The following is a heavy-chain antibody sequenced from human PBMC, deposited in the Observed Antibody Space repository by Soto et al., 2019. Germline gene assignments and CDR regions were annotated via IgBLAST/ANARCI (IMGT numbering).Heavy chain of an antibody. CDR1: GFTFSSYV. Sequence: EVQLLESGGGLVQPGGSLRLSCAASGFTFSSYVMTWVRQAPGKGLEWVSTIDDSGGSTFYADSVKGRFTISRDNSKNALYLQMDSLRAEDTAIYYCAKDTGQYGDYEAFDSWGQGTLFTVSS. J-gene: IGHJ4*02. CDR2: IDDSGGST. V-gene: IGHV3-23*01. CDR3: AKDTGQYGDYEAFDS. D-gene: IGHD4-17*01.